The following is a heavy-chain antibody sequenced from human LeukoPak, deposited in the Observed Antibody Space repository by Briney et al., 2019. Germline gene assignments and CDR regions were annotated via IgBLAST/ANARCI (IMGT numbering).Heavy chain of an antibody. V-gene: IGHV1-69*13. D-gene: IGHD5-12*01. CDR2: IIPIFGTA. Sequence: SVKVSCKASGGTFSRYAISWVRQAPGQGLEWMGGIIPIFGTANYAQKFQGRVTITADESTSTAYMEVSSLRSEDTAVYYCARAYSGYDFFDYWGQGTLVTVSS. CDR1: GGTFSRYA. J-gene: IGHJ4*02. CDR3: ARAYSGYDFFDY.